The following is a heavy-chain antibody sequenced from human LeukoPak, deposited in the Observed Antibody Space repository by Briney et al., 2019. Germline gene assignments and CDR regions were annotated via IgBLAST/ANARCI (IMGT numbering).Heavy chain of an antibody. J-gene: IGHJ4*02. CDR3: AKAPPDLITMMTFDY. Sequence: HPWGSLRLSCAASGFTFSSYAMSWVRQAPGKGLEWVSVISGSGGSTNYADPVKGRFTISRDNAKNTLYLQMNSLRAEDTAVYYCAKAPPDLITMMTFDYWGQGTLVTVSS. D-gene: IGHD3-22*01. CDR1: GFTFSSYA. CDR2: ISGSGGST. V-gene: IGHV3-23*01.